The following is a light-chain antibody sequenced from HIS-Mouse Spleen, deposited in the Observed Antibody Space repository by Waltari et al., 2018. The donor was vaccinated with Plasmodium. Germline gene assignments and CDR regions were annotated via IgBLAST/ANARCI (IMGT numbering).Light chain of an antibody. J-gene: IGKJ3*01. CDR1: QSVSSN. Sequence: EIVMTQSPATLSVSPGERATLSCRASQSVSSNLAWYQQKPGQAPRLLIYGASTRATGIPASFIGSGSGTEFTLTISSLQSEDFAVYYCQQYNNWSFTFGPGTKVDIK. CDR2: GAS. V-gene: IGKV3-15*01. CDR3: QQYNNWSFT.